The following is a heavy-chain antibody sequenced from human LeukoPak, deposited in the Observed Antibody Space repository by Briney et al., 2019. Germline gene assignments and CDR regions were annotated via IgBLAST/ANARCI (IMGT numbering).Heavy chain of an antibody. CDR1: GNSISSGDNY. Sequence: SQTLSLTCTVSGNSISSGDNYWSWIRQPAGKGLEWIGRIYTSGSTNYNPSLKSRVTISGDTSKNQFSLRLSSVTAADTAVYYCARASYSYDINGWVPFDYWGQGTLVTVSS. J-gene: IGHJ4*02. CDR2: IYTSGST. V-gene: IGHV4-61*02. CDR3: ARASYSYDINGWVPFDY. D-gene: IGHD3-22*01.